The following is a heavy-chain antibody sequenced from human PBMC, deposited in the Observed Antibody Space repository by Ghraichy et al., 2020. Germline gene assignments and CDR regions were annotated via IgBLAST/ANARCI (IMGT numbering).Heavy chain of an antibody. Sequence: GGSLRLSCAASGFSFNTYGMHWLRQPPGKGLEWVAVISYDGTNKYYQESVKGRFTISRDNSKDTLYLQMNGLRGDDTAIYYCAKDFEQSGFDPWGQGTLVTVSS. J-gene: IGHJ5*02. V-gene: IGHV3-30*18. CDR1: GFSFNTYG. CDR2: ISYDGTNK. CDR3: AKDFEQSGFDP.